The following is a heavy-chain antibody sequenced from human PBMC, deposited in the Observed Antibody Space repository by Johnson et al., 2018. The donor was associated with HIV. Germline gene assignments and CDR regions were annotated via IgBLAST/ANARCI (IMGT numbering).Heavy chain of an antibody. V-gene: IGHV3-48*04. D-gene: IGHD5-12*01. CDR2: ISSSGYTM. CDR1: GFTFSSYG. CDR3: ARGYSSNFDI. Sequence: VQLVESGGGLVQPGGSLRLSCAASGFTFSSYGMHWVRQAPGKGLEWVSYISSSGYTMYNADSVKGRFTISRDNAKNSLYLQMNSLRAEDTAVYFCARGYSSNFDIWGQGTMVTVSS. J-gene: IGHJ3*02.